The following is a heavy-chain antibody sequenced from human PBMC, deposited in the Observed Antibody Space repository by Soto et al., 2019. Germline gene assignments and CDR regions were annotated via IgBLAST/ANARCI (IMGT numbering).Heavy chain of an antibody. CDR2: IYHSGST. D-gene: IGHD3-22*01. V-gene: IGHV4-4*02. J-gene: IGHJ6*02. Sequence: SETLSLTCAVSGGSISSSNWWSWVRQPPGKGLEWIGEIYHSGSTNYNPSLKSRVTISVDKSKNQFSLKLSSVTAADTAVYYCARAGGTYYYDSSGYYSGYYYYGMDVWGQGTTVTVSS. CDR3: ARAGGTYYYDSSGYYSGYYYYGMDV. CDR1: GGSISSSNW.